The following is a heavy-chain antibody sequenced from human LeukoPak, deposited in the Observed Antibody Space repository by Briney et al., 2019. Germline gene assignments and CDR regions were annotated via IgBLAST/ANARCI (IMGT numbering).Heavy chain of an antibody. D-gene: IGHD4-23*01. V-gene: IGHV3-9*01. J-gene: IGHJ4*02. CDR1: GFTFDDYA. CDR3: AKDMRGQGGNAFDY. Sequence: GGSLRLSCAASGFTFDDYAMHWVRQAPGKGLEWVSGIIWNSGSIGYAHSVKGRFTISRDNAKNSLYLQMNSLRAEDTALYYCAKDMRGQGGNAFDYWGQGTLVTVSS. CDR2: IIWNSGSI.